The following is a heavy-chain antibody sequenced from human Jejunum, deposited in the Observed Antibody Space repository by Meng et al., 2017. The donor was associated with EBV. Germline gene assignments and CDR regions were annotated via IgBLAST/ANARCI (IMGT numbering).Heavy chain of an antibody. CDR2: IGTGRA. V-gene: IGHV3-69-1*01. CDR3: ARDGCSSPGCYQDF. J-gene: IGHJ4*02. Sequence: EVQLVESGGGVVKTGESLRLSCVASGFTFNIHSMTWVRQAPGKGPEWVSSIGTGRAYYADSVKGRFTTSRDFSKNSLHLQMSSLRDDDTAIYYCARDGCSSPGCYQDFWGEGTLVTVSS. D-gene: IGHD2-2*01. CDR1: GFTFNIHS.